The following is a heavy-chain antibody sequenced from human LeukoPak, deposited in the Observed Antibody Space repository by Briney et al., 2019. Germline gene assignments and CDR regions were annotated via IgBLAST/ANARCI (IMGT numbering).Heavy chain of an antibody. CDR3: ARAGYSSGWYEFDY. CDR1: GGSISSYY. J-gene: IGHJ4*02. Sequence: SETLSFTCTVSGGSISSYYWSWIRQPPGKGLEWIGYIYYSGSTNYNPSLKSRVTISVDTSKNQFSLKLSSVTAADTAVYYCARAGYSSGWYEFDYWGQGTLVTVSS. V-gene: IGHV4-59*01. CDR2: IYYSGST. D-gene: IGHD6-19*01.